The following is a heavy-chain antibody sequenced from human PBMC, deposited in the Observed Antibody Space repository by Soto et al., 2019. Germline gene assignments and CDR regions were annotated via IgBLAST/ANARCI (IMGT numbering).Heavy chain of an antibody. V-gene: IGHV4-4*02. CDR1: GGSISSSNC. CDR3: ARRTRWEPLQYYFDY. J-gene: IGHJ4*02. Sequence: SETLSLTCAVSGGSISSSNCWSWVRQPPGKGLEWIGEIYHSGSTNYNPSLKSRVTISVDKSKNQFSLKLSSVTAADTAVYYCARRTRWEPLQYYFDYWGQGTLVTVSS. CDR2: IYHSGST. D-gene: IGHD1-26*01.